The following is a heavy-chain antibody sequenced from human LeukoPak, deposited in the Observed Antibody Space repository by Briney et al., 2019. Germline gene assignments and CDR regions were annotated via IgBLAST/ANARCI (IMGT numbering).Heavy chain of an antibody. J-gene: IGHJ5*02. Sequence: SETLSLTCTVSGGSISSGTYYWTWVRQPAGKGLEWIGRIYASGTTRYNPSLQSRVTMSVDMSKNQFSLKLTSVTAADTAVYFCARGLAAAYDYNWLDPWGQGILVTVSS. D-gene: IGHD5-12*01. V-gene: IGHV4-61*02. CDR3: ARGLAAAYDYNWLDP. CDR1: GGSISSGTYY. CDR2: IYASGTT.